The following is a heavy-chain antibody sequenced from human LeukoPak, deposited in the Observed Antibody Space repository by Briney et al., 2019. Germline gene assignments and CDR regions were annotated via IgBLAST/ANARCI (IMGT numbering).Heavy chain of an antibody. V-gene: IGHV3-53*01. Sequence: GGSLRLSCIVSGGTVCSNYMSWVRQAPGKGLEFVSVMYSGVNTYYADSVKGRFTISRDNSKNTLYLEMNSMRTDDAAVYYCHICGYWGQGTLVTVSS. J-gene: IGHJ4*02. CDR1: GGTVCSNY. CDR2: MYSGVNT. D-gene: IGHD2-21*01. CDR3: HICGY.